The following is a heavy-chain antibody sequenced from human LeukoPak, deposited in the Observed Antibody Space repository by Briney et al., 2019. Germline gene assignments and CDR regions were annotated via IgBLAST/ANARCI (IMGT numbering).Heavy chain of an antibody. V-gene: IGHV4-61*01. CDR3: ARWVLRYFDWLLYPYGMDV. Sequence: SETLSLTCTVSGGSVSSGSYYWSWIRQPPGKGLEWIGYIYYSGSTNYNPSLKSRVTISVDTSKNQFSLKLSSVTAADTAVYYCARWVLRYFDWLLYPYGMDVCGKGTTVTVSS. CDR1: GGSVSSGSYY. J-gene: IGHJ6*04. CDR2: IYYSGST. D-gene: IGHD3-9*01.